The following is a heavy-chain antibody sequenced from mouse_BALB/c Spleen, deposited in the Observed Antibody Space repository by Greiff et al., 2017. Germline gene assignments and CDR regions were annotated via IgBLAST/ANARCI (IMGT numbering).Heavy chain of an antibody. V-gene: IGHV5-17*02. CDR2: ISSGSSTI. CDR1: GFTFSSFG. J-gene: IGHJ4*01. CDR3: ARAPPTTVVATRRFVYAMGY. D-gene: IGHD1-1*01. Sequence: EVQGVESGGGLVQPGGSRKLSCAASGFTFSSFGMHWVRQAPEKGLEWVAYISSGSSTIYYADTVKGRFTISRDNPKNTLFLQMTSLRSEDTAMYYCARAPPTTVVATRRFVYAMGYWGQGTSVTVSS.